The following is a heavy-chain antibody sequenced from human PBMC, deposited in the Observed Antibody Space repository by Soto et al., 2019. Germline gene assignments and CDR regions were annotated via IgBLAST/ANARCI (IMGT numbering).Heavy chain of an antibody. J-gene: IGHJ6*02. Sequence: SVKVSCKASGGTFSSYAISCVRQAPGQGLEWMGGIIPIFGTANYAQKFQGRVTITADESTSTAYMELSSLRSEDTAVYYCARDRRYYYGSGSYYSALGYYYYYGMDVWGQGTTVTVSS. CDR2: IIPIFGTA. CDR1: GGTFSSYA. V-gene: IGHV1-69*13. CDR3: ARDRRYYYGSGSYYSALGYYYYYGMDV. D-gene: IGHD3-10*01.